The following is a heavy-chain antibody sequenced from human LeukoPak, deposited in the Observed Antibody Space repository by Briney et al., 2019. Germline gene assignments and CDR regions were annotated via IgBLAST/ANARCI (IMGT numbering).Heavy chain of an antibody. J-gene: IGHJ3*02. D-gene: IGHD1-14*01. CDR1: GGSISGYY. CDR3: ARHRPGRALDI. Sequence: SETLSLTCTVSGGSISGYYWSWIRQPPGKGLEWIGQIHYSGSTNYNPSLTSRVTISVDTSKNQLSLKLSSVTAADTAVYYCARHRPGRALDIWGQGTMVTVSS. V-gene: IGHV4-59*08. CDR2: IHYSGST.